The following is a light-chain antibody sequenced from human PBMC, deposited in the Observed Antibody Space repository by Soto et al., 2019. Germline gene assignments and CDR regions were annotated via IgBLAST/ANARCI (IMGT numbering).Light chain of an antibody. J-gene: IGLJ1*01. CDR3: QSYDRSLSGFYV. Sequence: QSVLTQPPSVSGAPGQRVTIPCSGSSSNIGAGYDVHWYQQLPGTAPKLLISGNHNRPSGVPDRFSGSKSGTSASLAITGLQAEDEADYYCQSYDRSLSGFYVFGTGTKVTVL. CDR2: GNH. CDR1: SSNIGAGYD. V-gene: IGLV1-40*01.